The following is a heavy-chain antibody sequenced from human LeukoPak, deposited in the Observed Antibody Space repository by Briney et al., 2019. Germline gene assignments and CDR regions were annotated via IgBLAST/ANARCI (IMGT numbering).Heavy chain of an antibody. Sequence: GESLKISCKGSGYSFTSYWIGWVRQMPGKGLEWMGIIYPGDSDIRYSPSFQGQVTISADKTISTAYLQWSSLKASDTAMYYCARHGDIAMVGAFDIRGQGTMVTVSS. J-gene: IGHJ3*02. CDR3: ARHGDIAMVGAFDI. V-gene: IGHV5-51*01. D-gene: IGHD5-18*01. CDR2: IYPGDSDI. CDR1: GYSFTSYW.